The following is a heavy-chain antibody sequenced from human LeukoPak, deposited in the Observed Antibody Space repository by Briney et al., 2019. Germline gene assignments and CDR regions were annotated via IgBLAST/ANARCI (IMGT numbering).Heavy chain of an antibody. J-gene: IGHJ6*02. Sequence: GGSLRLSCVASGFTFSDYAMTWVRQAPGKALEWVSAISGSGVNTYYEDSVKGRFTISRDNSKSTLYLQMTSLRPEDTAVYYCTDSSSSNYGMDIWGQGTTVTVSS. CDR2: ISGSGVNT. V-gene: IGHV3-23*01. CDR3: TDSSSSNYGMDI. D-gene: IGHD6-6*01. CDR1: GFTFSDYA.